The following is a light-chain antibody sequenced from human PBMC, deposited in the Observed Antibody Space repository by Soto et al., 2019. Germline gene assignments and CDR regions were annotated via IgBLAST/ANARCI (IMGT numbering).Light chain of an antibody. J-gene: IGKJ3*01. V-gene: IGKV3-20*01. CDR2: GAS. CDR3: QQYGASPCT. CDR1: RDVYINA. Sequence: VVLTQSPATLSLSPGEPATLSCRASRDVYINALAWYQQKPGRTPTLLIYGASTRATGIPDRFSATGSGTEFSLTIISVEPEDFAGYYCQQYGASPCTFGPGTRV.